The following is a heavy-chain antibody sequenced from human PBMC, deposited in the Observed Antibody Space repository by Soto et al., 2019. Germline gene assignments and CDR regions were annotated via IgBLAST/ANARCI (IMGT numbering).Heavy chain of an antibody. D-gene: IGHD3-3*01. J-gene: IGHJ4*02. Sequence: QITLKESGPTLVKPTQTLTLTCTFSGFSLSTSGVGVGWIRQPPGKALEWLALIYWNDDKRYSPSLKSTLTITKDTSNNQVVLTMTNMDPVDTATYYCAHPRDDFWSGYPPHFDYWGQGTLVTVSS. CDR2: IYWNDDK. CDR1: GFSLSTSGVG. CDR3: AHPRDDFWSGYPPHFDY. V-gene: IGHV2-5*01.